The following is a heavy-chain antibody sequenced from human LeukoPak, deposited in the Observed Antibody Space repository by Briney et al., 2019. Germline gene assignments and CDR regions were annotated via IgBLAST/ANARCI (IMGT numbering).Heavy chain of an antibody. D-gene: IGHD6-6*01. J-gene: IGHJ4*02. Sequence: GGSLRLSCAASGFTFDDYTMHWVRQAPGKGLEWVSSISSSSSYIYYADSVKGRFTISRDNAKNSLYLQMNSLRAEDTAVYYCARDGQYSSSGYWGQGTLVTVSS. CDR3: ARDGQYSSSGY. CDR1: GFTFDDYT. V-gene: IGHV3-21*01. CDR2: ISSSSSYI.